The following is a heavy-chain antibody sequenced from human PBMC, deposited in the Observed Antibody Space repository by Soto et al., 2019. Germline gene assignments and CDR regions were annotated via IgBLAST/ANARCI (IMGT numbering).Heavy chain of an antibody. V-gene: IGHV4-59*01. Sequence: LSLTCTVSGGSISSYYWSWIRQPPGKGLEWIAYMFYSGNTNYNPSLRSRFTISRDNSKNTLYLQMNSLRAEDTALYYCAKDRGALRWSEEHYYFDYWGQGTLVTVSS. D-gene: IGHD4-17*01. CDR2: MFYSGNT. CDR3: AKDRGALRWSEEHYYFDY. CDR1: GGSISSYY. J-gene: IGHJ4*02.